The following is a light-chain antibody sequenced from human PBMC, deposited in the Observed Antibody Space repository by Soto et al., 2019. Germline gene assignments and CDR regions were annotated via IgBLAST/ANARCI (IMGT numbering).Light chain of an antibody. CDR3: QQYFSTPYT. J-gene: IGKJ2*01. CDR1: QSILFNSNNKNY. V-gene: IGKV4-1*01. CDR2: WAS. Sequence: DIVMTQSPDSLAVSLGERATINCKSSQSILFNSNNKNYLVWYQQRPGQSPKLLLYWASSREPGVPDRFSGSGSGTDFTLTISSLQADDVAVYYCQQYFSTPYTFGQVTKADIK.